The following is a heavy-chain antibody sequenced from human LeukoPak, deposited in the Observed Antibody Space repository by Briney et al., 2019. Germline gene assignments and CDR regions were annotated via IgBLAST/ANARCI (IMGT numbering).Heavy chain of an antibody. D-gene: IGHD2-15*01. V-gene: IGHV4-59*01. J-gene: IGHJ4*02. Sequence: PSETLSLTCTVSGGSISSYYWSWIRQPPGKGLEWIGYIYYSGSTNYNPSLKSRVTISVDTSKNQFSLKLSSVTAADTAVYYCARAQGALDCSGSSCSFDYWGQGTLVTVSS. CDR3: ARAQGALDCSGSSCSFDY. CDR2: IYYSGST. CDR1: GGSISSYY.